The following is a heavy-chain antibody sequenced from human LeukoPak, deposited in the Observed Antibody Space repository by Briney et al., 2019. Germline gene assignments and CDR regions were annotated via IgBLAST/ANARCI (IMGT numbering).Heavy chain of an antibody. Sequence: SVKVSCKASGGTFGSYAVSWVRQAPGQGLEWMGGIIPILGTANYAQKFQGRVTITADESTSTAYMELSSLRSEDTAMYYCARDRYYDGSGHYFESIYWGQGTLVTVSS. J-gene: IGHJ4*02. CDR3: ARDRYYDGSGHYFESIY. V-gene: IGHV1-69*13. D-gene: IGHD3-22*01. CDR2: IIPILGTA. CDR1: GGTFGSYA.